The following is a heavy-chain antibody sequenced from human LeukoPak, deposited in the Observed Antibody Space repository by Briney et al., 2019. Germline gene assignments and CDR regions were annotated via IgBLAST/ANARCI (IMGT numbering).Heavy chain of an antibody. CDR2: IKPDGSDK. CDR3: ARAMT. Sequence: PGGSLRLSCAASGFTFSDYWMSWVRQAPGKGLEWVANIKPDGSDKAYVDSVKGRFTISRDNTKNSLYLQMSSLRAEDTAVYYCARAMTWGQGTLVSVSS. J-gene: IGHJ5*02. CDR1: GFTFSDYW. V-gene: IGHV3-7*01.